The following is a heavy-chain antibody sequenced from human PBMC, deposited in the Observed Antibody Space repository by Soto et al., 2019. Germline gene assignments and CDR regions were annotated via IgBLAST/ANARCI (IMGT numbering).Heavy chain of an antibody. CDR2: IDANSGKI. CDR1: GFAFGTYG. Sequence: EVLLLESGGGLVQPGGSLRLSCAASGFAFGTYGTTWVRQAPGRGLEWVSGIDANSGKIFYADSVRGRFIISRDNSKSMLYLQMNSLGDEDTAIYYCTKWDGYADVLGQGTTVTVSS. D-gene: IGHD2-15*01. V-gene: IGHV3-23*05. CDR3: TKWDGYADV. J-gene: IGHJ6*02.